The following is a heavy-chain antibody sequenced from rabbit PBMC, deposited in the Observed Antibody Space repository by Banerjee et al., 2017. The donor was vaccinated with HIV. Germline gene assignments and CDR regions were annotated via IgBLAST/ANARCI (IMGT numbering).Heavy chain of an antibody. V-gene: IGHV1S40*01. Sequence: QSLEESGGGLVKPGASLTLTCTASGFTISSNYWICWVRQAPGKGLELIACIYAGSSGMTYYASWAKGRFTISKTSSTTVTLQMTSLTAADTATYFCARTYSSSSGYYNLWGPGTLVTVS. D-gene: IGHD1-1*01. CDR2: IYAGSSGMT. CDR1: GFTISSNYW. J-gene: IGHJ4*01. CDR3: ARTYSSSSGYYNL.